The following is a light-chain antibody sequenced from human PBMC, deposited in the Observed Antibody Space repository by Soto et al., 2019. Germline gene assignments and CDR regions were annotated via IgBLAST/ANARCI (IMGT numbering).Light chain of an antibody. CDR3: SSSTSSSTMEV. CDR2: DVS. J-gene: IGLJ2*01. CDR1: SSDVGGYNY. V-gene: IGLV2-14*01. Sequence: QSALTQPASVSGSPGQSITISCTGTSSDVGGYNYVSWYQQHPGKAPKLMIYDVSNRPSGVSNRCSGSKSGNTASLTISGLQDEDEADYYCSSSTSSSTMEVFGGGTKLTVL.